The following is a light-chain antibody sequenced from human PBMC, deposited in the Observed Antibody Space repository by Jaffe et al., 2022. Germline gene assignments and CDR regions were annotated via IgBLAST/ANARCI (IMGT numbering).Light chain of an antibody. J-gene: IGKJ4*01. CDR3: QHTYTTPPG. V-gene: IGKV1-39*01. Sequence: DIQMTQSPSSLSASVGDRVTITCRASQRISTYVNWYQQKPGKAPKLLIYAASSLQSGVPSRFSASGSGTDFTLTISSLQPEDFATYYCQHTYTTPPGFGGGTKVEIK. CDR2: AAS. CDR1: QRISTY.